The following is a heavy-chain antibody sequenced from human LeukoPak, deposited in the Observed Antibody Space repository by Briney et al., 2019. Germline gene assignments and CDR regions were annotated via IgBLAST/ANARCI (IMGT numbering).Heavy chain of an antibody. V-gene: IGHV3-30*18. CDR1: GFTFNTYG. CDR2: ISKDGSDK. CDR3: AKDKVPYGHKYFYFDY. J-gene: IGHJ4*02. Sequence: PGGSLRLSCTASGFTFNTYGMPWVRQAPGKGLEWVALISKDGSDKYYADSVKGRFTASRDNSKNTLYLQMNSLRPEDTAVYYCAKDKVPYGHKYFYFDYWGQGTLVTVSS. D-gene: IGHD4-17*01.